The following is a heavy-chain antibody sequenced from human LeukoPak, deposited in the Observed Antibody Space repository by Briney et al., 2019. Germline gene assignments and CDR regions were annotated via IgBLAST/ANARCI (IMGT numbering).Heavy chain of an antibody. CDR1: GFTFSSYA. CDR3: ARDLAVVGTGGAFDI. D-gene: IGHD6-19*01. J-gene: IGHJ3*02. CDR2: ISYDGSNK. Sequence: GRSLRLSCAASGFTFSSYAMHWVRQAPGKGLEWVAVISYDGSNKYYADSVKGRFTISRDNSKNTLYLQMNSLRAEDTAVYYCARDLAVVGTGGAFDIWGQGTMVTVSS. V-gene: IGHV3-30-3*01.